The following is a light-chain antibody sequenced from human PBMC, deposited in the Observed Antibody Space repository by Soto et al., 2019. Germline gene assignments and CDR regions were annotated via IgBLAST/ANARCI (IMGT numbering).Light chain of an antibody. Sequence: EIVLTQSPGTLSLSPGERATLSCRASQSVSSAYLAWYQHKPGQPPTLLIYAASSRVTGIPDRFSGSGSGTDFSLTISGLAPEDFAGYYCQQYGGSSTWTFGQGTKVESK. CDR1: QSVSSAY. V-gene: IGKV3-20*01. CDR3: QQYGGSSTWT. CDR2: AAS. J-gene: IGKJ1*01.